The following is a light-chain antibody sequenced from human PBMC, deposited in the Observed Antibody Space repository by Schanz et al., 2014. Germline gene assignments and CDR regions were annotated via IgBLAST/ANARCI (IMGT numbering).Light chain of an antibody. CDR2: DAS. Sequence: DIQMTQSPSTLSASVGDRVTITCRASQSLSSWLAWYQQKPGKAPKLLIYDASSLESGVPSRFSRSGSGTEFTLTISSLQPDDFATYYGQQYNSNSPGTFGQGTKVEIK. V-gene: IGKV1-5*01. J-gene: IGKJ1*01. CDR1: QSLSSW. CDR3: QQYNSNSPGT.